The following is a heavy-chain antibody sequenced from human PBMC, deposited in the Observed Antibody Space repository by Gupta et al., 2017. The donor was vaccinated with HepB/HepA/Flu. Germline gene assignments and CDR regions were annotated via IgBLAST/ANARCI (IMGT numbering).Heavy chain of an antibody. CDR2: IGGDIST. J-gene: IGHJ6*03. CDR1: GFTFGSTA. V-gene: IGHV3-23*01. CDR3: AKDLHFWSAMDV. Sequence: EVQLLESGGGLVQPGGSLRLSCAASGFTFGSTAMNWVRQAPGKGLEWVSGIGGDISTHYADSVKGRFTIFRDNSKNTLYLQMNSLRAEDTAVYYCAKDLHFWSAMDVWGKGTTVTVSS. D-gene: IGHD3-3*02.